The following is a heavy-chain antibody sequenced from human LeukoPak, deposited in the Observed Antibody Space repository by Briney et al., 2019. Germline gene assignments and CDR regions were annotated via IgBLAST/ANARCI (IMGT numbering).Heavy chain of an antibody. V-gene: IGHV4-4*09. CDR1: GGSVSYDF. Sequence: SETLSLTCTVSGGSVSYDFWTWIRQPPGKGLEWIGYISSSGSTHYNPSLESRVTISEETSRTQFSLKLNSVTASDTAVYYCARYNGLFDSWGQGTLVTVSS. CDR2: ISSSGST. CDR3: ARYNGLFDS. J-gene: IGHJ4*02. D-gene: IGHD1-1*01.